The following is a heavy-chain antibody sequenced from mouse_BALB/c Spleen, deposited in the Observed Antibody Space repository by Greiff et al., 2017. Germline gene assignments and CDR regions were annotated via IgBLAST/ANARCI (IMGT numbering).Heavy chain of an antibody. CDR3: NGYDAMGY. J-gene: IGHJ4*01. CDR2: IDPENGDT. V-gene: IGHV14-4*02. Sequence: VQLQQSGAELVRSGASVKLSCTASGFNIKDYYMHWVKQRPEQGLEWIGWIDPENGDTEYAPKFQGKATMTADTSSNTAYLQLSSLTSEDTAVYYCNGYDAMGYRGQGTSGTVSS. D-gene: IGHD2-14*01. CDR1: GFNIKDYY.